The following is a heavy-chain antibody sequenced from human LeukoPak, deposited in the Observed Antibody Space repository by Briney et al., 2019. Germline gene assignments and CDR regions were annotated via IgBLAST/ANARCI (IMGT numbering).Heavy chain of an antibody. CDR1: GGXISSCY. J-gene: IGHJ4*02. CDR2: IYYSGST. V-gene: IGHV4-59*01. Sequence: PSETLSLTCTVSGGXISSCYCSWIRQPPGQGLEWIGYIYYSGSTNYNPSLKSRVTISVDTSKNQFSLKLSSVTAADTAVYYCARDSGEDFDYWGQGTLVTVSS. CDR3: ARDSGEDFDY.